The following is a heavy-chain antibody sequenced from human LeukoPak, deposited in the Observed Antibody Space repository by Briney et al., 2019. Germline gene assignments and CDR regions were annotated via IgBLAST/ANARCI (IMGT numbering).Heavy chain of an antibody. Sequence: SETLSLTCTVSGGSLSGYYWGWIRQPPGEGLEWIGNIYYNGRTYYSPSLKSRGTISVDTSNNQFSLKLNSVTAADTAVYYCARITDRTIFGEIMHGFDVWGQGTPVTVSS. D-gene: IGHD3-3*01. J-gene: IGHJ3*01. CDR2: IYYNGRT. CDR3: ARITDRTIFGEIMHGFDV. CDR1: GGSLSGYY. V-gene: IGHV4-39*01.